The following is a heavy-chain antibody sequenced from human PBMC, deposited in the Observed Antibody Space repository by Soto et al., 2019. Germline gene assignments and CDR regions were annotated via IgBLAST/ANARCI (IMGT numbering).Heavy chain of an antibody. V-gene: IGHV4-39*01. Sequence: SETLSLTCTVSGGSISSGSFYWGWIRQPPGKGLEWIGSIYYTRNTYYNPSLKSRVTISVDSSKNQFSLKLSSVTAADKAVYYCARHWEQWLGYIDYWGQGTLVTVSS. CDR2: IYYTRNT. CDR1: GGSISSGSFY. J-gene: IGHJ4*02. CDR3: ARHWEQWLGYIDY. D-gene: IGHD6-19*01.